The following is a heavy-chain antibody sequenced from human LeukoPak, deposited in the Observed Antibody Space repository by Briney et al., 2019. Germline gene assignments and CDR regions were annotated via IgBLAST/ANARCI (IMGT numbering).Heavy chain of an antibody. Sequence: AGGSLRLSCSASGFSFSKYDMTWVRQAPGKGLEWVASISGSGDMTNYADPVKARLTISRDNSKNKLYLQMNSLRAEDTAVYFCARQGYTVSYYFLDYWSQGTLVTVSS. CDR3: ARQGYTVSYYFLDY. CDR1: GFSFSKYD. CDR2: ISGSGDMT. V-gene: IGHV3-23*01. D-gene: IGHD1-26*01. J-gene: IGHJ4*02.